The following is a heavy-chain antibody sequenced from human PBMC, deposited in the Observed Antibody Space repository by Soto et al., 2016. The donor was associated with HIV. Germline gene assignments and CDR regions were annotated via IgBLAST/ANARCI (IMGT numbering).Heavy chain of an antibody. D-gene: IGHD3-10*01. CDR3: IKDLSHSGRLYRAFDI. Sequence: EVQLVESGGAVVQPGGSLRLSCAASGFNFDDYAMHWVRQAPGKGLKWVSLISWDGGTTYYADSVKGRFTISRDNSKNSLYLQMNSLTPEDTALYYCIKDLSHSGRLYRAFDIWGQGTAVTVSP. CDR1: GFNFDDYA. CDR2: ISWDGGTT. J-gene: IGHJ3*02. V-gene: IGHV3-43D*04.